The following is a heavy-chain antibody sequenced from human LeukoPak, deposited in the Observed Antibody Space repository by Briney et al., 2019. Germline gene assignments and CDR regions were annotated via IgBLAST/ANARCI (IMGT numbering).Heavy chain of an antibody. V-gene: IGHV4-59*01. J-gene: IGHJ4*02. CDR3: ARVGSGYTFDY. Sequence: PSETLSLTCTVFGGSISSYYWSWIRQPPGKGLEWIGYIYHRGSTNYNPSLKSRVTISVDTSKNQFSLKLSSVPAADTAVYYCARVGSGYTFDYWGQGTLVTVSS. CDR2: IYHRGST. D-gene: IGHD3-22*01. CDR1: GGSISSYY.